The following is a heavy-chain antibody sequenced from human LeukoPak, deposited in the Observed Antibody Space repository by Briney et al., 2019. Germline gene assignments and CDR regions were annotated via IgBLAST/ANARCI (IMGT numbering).Heavy chain of an antibody. CDR2: VQPVAIQK. Sequence: TGGSLRLSRAASGYPFNTYWLAGVREPQGRGWGWWTNVQPVAIQKYYVDTGKGRFSISRDNAKNALYLQMNSLRAEDTAVYYCARRDTHVDHHYYMDVWGKGTTVTVSS. V-gene: IGHV3-7*01. J-gene: IGHJ6*03. D-gene: IGHD5-18*01. CDR1: GYPFNTYW. CDR3: ARRDTHVDHHYYMDV.